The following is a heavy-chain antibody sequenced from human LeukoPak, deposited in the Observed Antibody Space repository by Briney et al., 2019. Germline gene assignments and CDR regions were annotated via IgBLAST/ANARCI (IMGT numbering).Heavy chain of an antibody. V-gene: IGHV3-15*01. CDR1: GFTFSDAW. D-gene: IGHD6-19*01. J-gene: IGHJ4*02. Sequence: PGGSLGLSCAASGFTFSDAWMNWVRQAPGEGLEWVGRIKSKTDGGTTDYAASVKGRFTISRDDSKNVLYLQMNSLKTEDTAVYYCSTDQWLVPDYWGQGTLVTVSS. CDR2: IKSKTDGGTT. CDR3: STDQWLVPDY.